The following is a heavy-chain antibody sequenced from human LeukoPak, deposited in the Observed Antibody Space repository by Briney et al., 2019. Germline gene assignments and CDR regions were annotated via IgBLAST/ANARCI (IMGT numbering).Heavy chain of an antibody. CDR3: ASFYCSGGSCYQYYYYYYMDV. V-gene: IGHV4-39*01. Sequence: SETLSLTCTVSGGSISSRSYYWGWLRQPPGMGLEWIGIIYYSGSTYSNPSLRSRVTISVDTSKNQFSLKLSSVTAADTAVYYCASFYCSGGSCYQYYYYYYMDVWGKGTTVTVSS. CDR1: GGSISSRSYY. J-gene: IGHJ6*03. CDR2: IYYSGST. D-gene: IGHD2-15*01.